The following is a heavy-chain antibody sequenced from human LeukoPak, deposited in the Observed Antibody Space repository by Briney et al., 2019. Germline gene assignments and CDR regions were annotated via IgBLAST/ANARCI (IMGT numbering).Heavy chain of an antibody. V-gene: IGHV1-24*01. CDR3: ARMGSDDILTGYPTYYFDY. CDR2: FDPEDGET. J-gene: IGHJ4*02. D-gene: IGHD3-9*01. CDR1: GYTLTELS. Sequence: ASVKVPCKVSGYTLTELSMHWVRQAPGKGLEWMGGFDPEDGETIYAQKFQGRVTITADESASTAYMELSSLRSEDTAVYYCARMGSDDILTGYPTYYFDYWGQGTLVTVSS.